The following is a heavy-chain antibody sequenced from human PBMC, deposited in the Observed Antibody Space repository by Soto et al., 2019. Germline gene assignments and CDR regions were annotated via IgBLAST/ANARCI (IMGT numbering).Heavy chain of an antibody. D-gene: IGHD2-15*01. CDR3: ARDRGRNGRYGMDV. CDR1: GFTFSSYG. V-gene: IGHV3-33*01. J-gene: IGHJ6*02. CDR2: IWYDGSNK. Sequence: GGSLRLSCAASGFTFSSYGMHWVRQAPGKGLEWVAVIWYDGSNKYYADSVKGRFTISRDNSKNTLYLQMNSLRAEDTAVYYCARDRGRNGRYGMDVWGQGITVTV.